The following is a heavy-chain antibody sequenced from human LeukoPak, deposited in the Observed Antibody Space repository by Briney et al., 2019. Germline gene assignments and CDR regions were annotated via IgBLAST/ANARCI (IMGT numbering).Heavy chain of an antibody. V-gene: IGHV1-18*01. CDR1: GYTFTSYR. CDR2: ISAYNGNT. J-gene: IGHJ3*02. Sequence: ASVKVSCKASGYTFTSYRISWVRQAPGQGLEWMGWISAYNGNTNYAQKLQGRVTMTTDTSTSTAYMELRSLRSDDTAVYYCARGSGYDSFDAFDIWGQGTMVTVSS. D-gene: IGHD5-12*01. CDR3: ARGSGYDSFDAFDI.